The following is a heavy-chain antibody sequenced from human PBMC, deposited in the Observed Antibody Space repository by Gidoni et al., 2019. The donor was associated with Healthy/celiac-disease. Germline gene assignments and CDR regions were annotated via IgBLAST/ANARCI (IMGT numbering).Heavy chain of an antibody. CDR1: GFTFSSDG. J-gene: IGHJ6*02. V-gene: IGHV3-33*01. Sequence: QVQLVESGGGEVQPGRSLSLYCADSGFTFSSDGMHWVRQAPGKGLEWVCVIWYDGSNIYYADAVKCRFTISRDNSKNTLYLQMNSLSAEDTAVYYCARDRGIAAAGGYYGMDVWGQGTTVTVSS. D-gene: IGHD6-13*01. CDR3: ARDRGIAAAGGYYGMDV. CDR2: IWYDGSNI.